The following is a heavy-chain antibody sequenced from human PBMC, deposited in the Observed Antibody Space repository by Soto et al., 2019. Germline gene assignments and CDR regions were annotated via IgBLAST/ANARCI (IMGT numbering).Heavy chain of an antibody. CDR2: INTDGSVT. D-gene: IGHD1-26*01. J-gene: IGHJ4*02. V-gene: IGHV3-74*01. CDR1: GFTFSNFW. CDR3: ARQTGLGATNY. Sequence: GGSLRLSCPGSGFTFSNFWMHWVRQAPGKGLVWVARINTDGSVTSHADSVKGRFTISRDNAKSTLYLQMNSLREEDSAMYYCARQTGLGATNYWGRGTLVTVSS.